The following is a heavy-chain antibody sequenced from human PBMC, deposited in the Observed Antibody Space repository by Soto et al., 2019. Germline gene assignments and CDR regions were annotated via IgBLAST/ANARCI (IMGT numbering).Heavy chain of an antibody. D-gene: IGHD3-10*01. Sequence: ASVKVSCKASGYTFSSYGINWVRQAPGQGPEWMGWMNPDSGNTGYVQKFQGRVTMTRNTAISTAYMELSSLRSEDTAVYYCARSVGGSNVNFDYWGQGTLVTVSS. CDR1: GYTFSSYG. V-gene: IGHV1-8*01. CDR3: ARSVGGSNVNFDY. CDR2: MNPDSGNT. J-gene: IGHJ4*02.